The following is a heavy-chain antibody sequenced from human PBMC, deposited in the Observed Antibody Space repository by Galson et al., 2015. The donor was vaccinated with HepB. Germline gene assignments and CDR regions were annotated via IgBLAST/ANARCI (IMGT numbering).Heavy chain of an antibody. V-gene: IGHV3-23*01. D-gene: IGHD3-3*01. CDR2: ITAGGIDT. CDR3: ARRGFGNLWSYFDS. J-gene: IGHJ4*02. CDR1: GFTLSAYG. Sequence: SLRLSCAASGFTLSAYGMSWVRQAPGKGLEWVSAITAGGIDTFDADSVKGRFTISRDSSKNTLFLQMNNLRADDAAIYYCARRGFGNLWSYFDSWGQGILVTVSS.